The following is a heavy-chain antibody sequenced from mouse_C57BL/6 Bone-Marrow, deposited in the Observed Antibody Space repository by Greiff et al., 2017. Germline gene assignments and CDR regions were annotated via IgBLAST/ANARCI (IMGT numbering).Heavy chain of an antibody. V-gene: IGHV5-16*01. CDR3: ARAASIYYGYGFAY. CDR1: GFTFSDYY. D-gene: IGHD2-2*01. CDR2: INYDGSST. Sequence: EVHLVESEGGLVQPGSSMKLSCTASGFTFSDYYMAWVRQVPEKGLEWVANINYDGSSTYYLDSLKSRFIISGDNAKNILYLQMSSLKSEDTATYYCARAASIYYGYGFAYWGQGTLVTVSA. J-gene: IGHJ3*01.